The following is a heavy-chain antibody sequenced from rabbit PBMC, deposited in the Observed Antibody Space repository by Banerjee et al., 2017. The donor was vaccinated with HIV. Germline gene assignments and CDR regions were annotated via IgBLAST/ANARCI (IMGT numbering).Heavy chain of an antibody. CDR2: INSSSGNT. CDR3: ARDSGWNLNL. J-gene: IGHJ4*01. Sequence: QEQLEESGGGLVQPEGSLTLTCTASGFSFSNKYEMCWVRQAPGKGLERIGCINSSSGNTVYASWAKGQSAISKTTSTTVTLPMTILTAADTAAYFCARDSGWNLNLWGQGTLVTVS. D-gene: IGHD1-1*01. CDR1: GFSFSNKYE. V-gene: IGHV1S45*01.